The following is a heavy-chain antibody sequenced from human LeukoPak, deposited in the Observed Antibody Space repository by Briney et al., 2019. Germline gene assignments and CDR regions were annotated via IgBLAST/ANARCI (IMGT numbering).Heavy chain of an antibody. Sequence: SVKVSCKASGYTFTTYDINWVRQAPGQGLEWMGGITPIFRTPNYAQKFQGRVTITAVESMSTAYMELSSLRSEDTAVYYCARGWLAETTVVTPYNYWGQGTLVTVSS. CDR1: GYTFTTYD. CDR2: ITPIFRTP. CDR3: ARGWLAETTVVTPYNY. V-gene: IGHV1-69*13. D-gene: IGHD2-21*02. J-gene: IGHJ4*02.